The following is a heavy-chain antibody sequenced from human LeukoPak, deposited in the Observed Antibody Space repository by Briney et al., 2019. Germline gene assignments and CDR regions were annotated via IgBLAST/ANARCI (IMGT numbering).Heavy chain of an antibody. CDR3: AREGGPYRPLDY. CDR1: GGSITNTNY. CDR2: VNLQGST. J-gene: IGHJ4*02. Sequence: SETLSLTCGVSGGSITNTNYWTWVRQPPGKGLEWIWEVNLQGSTNYNPSLMGRVAISVDNSENHISLQLTSVTAADTAVYYCAREGGPYRPLDYSGQGTLVTVSS. V-gene: IGHV4-4*02.